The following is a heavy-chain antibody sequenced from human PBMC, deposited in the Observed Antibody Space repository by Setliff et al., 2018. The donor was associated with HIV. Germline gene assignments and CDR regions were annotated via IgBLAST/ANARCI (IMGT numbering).Heavy chain of an antibody. J-gene: IGHJ4*02. Sequence: PSETLSLTCTVSGDSIIGYYWTWIRQPPGKGLEWIGYIHHSGSSDYTPSLRSRVTMSVDTSKNQFSLKLSSVTAADTAVYYCAREHDYSNYRRLDSWGQGILVTVSS. D-gene: IGHD4-4*01. V-gene: IGHV4-4*08. CDR1: GDSIIGYY. CDR2: IHHSGSS. CDR3: AREHDYSNYRRLDS.